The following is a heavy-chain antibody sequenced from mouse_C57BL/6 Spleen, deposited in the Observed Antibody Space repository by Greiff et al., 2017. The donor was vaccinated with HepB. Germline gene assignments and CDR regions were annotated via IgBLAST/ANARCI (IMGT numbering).Heavy chain of an antibody. D-gene: IGHD4-1*01. CDR3: ARELGSAMDY. CDR1: GYAFSSSW. V-gene: IGHV1-82*01. Sequence: QVQLQQSGPELVKPGASVKISCKASGYAFSSSWMNWVKQRPGKGLEWIGRIYPGDGDTNYNGKFKGKATLTADKSSSTAYMQLSSLTSEDSAVYFCARELGSAMDYWGQGTSVTVSS. CDR2: IYPGDGDT. J-gene: IGHJ4*01.